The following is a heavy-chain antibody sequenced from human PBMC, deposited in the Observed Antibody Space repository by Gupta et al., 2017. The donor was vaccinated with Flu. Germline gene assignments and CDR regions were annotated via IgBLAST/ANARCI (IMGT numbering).Heavy chain of an antibody. CDR3: ARQGYSSSPNWFDP. D-gene: IGHD6-13*01. Sequence: QMPGKGLEWMGIIYPGDSDTRYSPSFQGQVTISADKSISTAYLQWSSLKASDTAMYYCARQGYSSSPNWFDPWGQGTLVTVSS. CDR2: IYPGDSDT. J-gene: IGHJ5*02. V-gene: IGHV5-51*01.